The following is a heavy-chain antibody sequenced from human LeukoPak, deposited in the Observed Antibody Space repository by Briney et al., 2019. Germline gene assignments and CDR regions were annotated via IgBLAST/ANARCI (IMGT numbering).Heavy chain of an antibody. CDR1: GFTVSSNY. CDR2: IYSGGST. J-gene: IGHJ4*02. D-gene: IGHD6-19*01. CDR3: ARRMGGWYFDY. Sequence: TGGSLRLSFAASGFTVSSNYMSWVRQAPGKGLEWVSVIYSGGSTYYADSVKGRFTISRDNSKNTLYLQMNSLRAEDTAVYYCARRMGGWYFDYWGQGTLVTVSS. V-gene: IGHV3-53*01.